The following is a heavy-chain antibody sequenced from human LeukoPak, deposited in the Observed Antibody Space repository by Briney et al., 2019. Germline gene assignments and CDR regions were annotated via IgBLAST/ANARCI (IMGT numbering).Heavy chain of an antibody. CDR1: GYTFTGYY. V-gene: IGHV1-2*06. Sequence: ASVKVSCKASGYTFTGYYMHWVRQAPGQGLEWMGRINPNSGGTNYAQKFQGRVTTTRDTSISTAYMELSRLRSDDTAVYYCARVRYCGGDCDSDKKWAFDIWGQGTMVTVSS. CDR3: ARVRYCGGDCDSDKKWAFDI. J-gene: IGHJ3*02. CDR2: INPNSGGT. D-gene: IGHD2-21*02.